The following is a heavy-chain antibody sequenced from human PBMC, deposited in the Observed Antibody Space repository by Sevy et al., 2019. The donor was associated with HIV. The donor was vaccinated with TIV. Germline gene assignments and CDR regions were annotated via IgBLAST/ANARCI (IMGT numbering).Heavy chain of an antibody. CDR2: INAGNGNT. V-gene: IGHV1-3*01. CDR3: ASEGEQQLVLRGDWFDP. D-gene: IGHD6-13*01. Sequence: ASVKVSCKASGYTFTSYAMHWVRQAPGQRLEWMGWINAGNGNTKYSQKFQGRVTITRDTSASTAYMELSSLRSEDTAVYYCASEGEQQLVLRGDWFDPWGQGTLVTVSS. J-gene: IGHJ5*02. CDR1: GYTFTSYA.